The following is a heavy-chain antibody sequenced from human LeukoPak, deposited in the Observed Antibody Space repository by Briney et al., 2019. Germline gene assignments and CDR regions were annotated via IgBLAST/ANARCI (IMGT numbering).Heavy chain of an antibody. J-gene: IGHJ6*02. D-gene: IGHD6-19*01. CDR3: ARVGKQWLAPSYSYYGMDV. CDR2: ISSSITI. CDR1: GFTFSSYS. Sequence: PGGSLRLSCAASGFTFSSYSMNWVRQAPGTGLEWVSYISSSITIYYADSVKGRFTISRDNAKNSLYLQMNSLRAEDTAVYYCARVGKQWLAPSYSYYGMDVWGQGTTVTVSS. V-gene: IGHV3-48*04.